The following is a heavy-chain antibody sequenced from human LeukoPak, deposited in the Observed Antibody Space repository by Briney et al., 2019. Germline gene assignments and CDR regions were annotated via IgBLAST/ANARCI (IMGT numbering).Heavy chain of an antibody. Sequence: PGGSLRLSCEASGFTFSSYWMHWVRQAPGKGLEWVAVISYDGSNKYYADSVKGRFTISRDNSKNTLYLQMNSLRAEDTAVYYCAKLTMVRGVIAHDDFDYWGQGTLVTVSS. V-gene: IGHV3-30*18. CDR3: AKLTMVRGVIAHDDFDY. D-gene: IGHD3-10*01. CDR2: ISYDGSNK. CDR1: GFTFSSYW. J-gene: IGHJ4*02.